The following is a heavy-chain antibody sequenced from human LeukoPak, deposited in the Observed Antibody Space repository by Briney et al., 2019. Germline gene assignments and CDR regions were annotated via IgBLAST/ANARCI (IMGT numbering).Heavy chain of an antibody. J-gene: IGHJ5*02. Sequence: SETLSLTCTVSGGSMNTYYWSWLRQPPGKVEEWVGYIYYSGTTNYNPSLKSRVTIPVDTSKNQFSLKLTAVTAADTAIYYCGRGAAVGDPWGRGTLVTVSS. V-gene: IGHV4-59*01. CDR3: GRGAAVGDP. CDR1: GGSMNTYY. D-gene: IGHD6-13*01. CDR2: IYYSGTT.